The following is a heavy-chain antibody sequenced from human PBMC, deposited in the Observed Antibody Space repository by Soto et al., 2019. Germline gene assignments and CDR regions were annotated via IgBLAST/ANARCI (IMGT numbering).Heavy chain of an antibody. D-gene: IGHD1-1*01. CDR3: ARDLGWNDLLNTYYYGMDV. CDR1: GVKGGDRA. V-gene: IGHV3-53*01. CDR2: FYRGGST. J-gene: IGHJ6*02. Sequence: GGSLRLPWGVSGVKGGDRASSWGRQAPGEGGEWVSVFYRGGSTDYADSVKGRGTVSRDTFKNTLFLQMDSLTVEDTAVYFCARDLGWNDLLNTYYYGMDVWGQGTTVTVSS.